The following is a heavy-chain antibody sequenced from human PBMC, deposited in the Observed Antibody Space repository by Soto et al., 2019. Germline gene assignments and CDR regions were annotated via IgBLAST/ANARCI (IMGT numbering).Heavy chain of an antibody. V-gene: IGHV4-39*01. D-gene: IGHD3-3*01. J-gene: IGHJ5*02. CDR2: IYYSGST. CDR3: ASPLRDFWSGYTNWFDP. CDR1: GGSISSSSYY. Sequence: SETLSLTCTVSGGSISSSSYYWGWIRQPPGKGLEWIGSIYYSGSTYYNPSLKSRVTISVDTSKNQFSLKLSSVTAADTAAYYCASPLRDFWSGYTNWFDPGGQGTLVTVSS.